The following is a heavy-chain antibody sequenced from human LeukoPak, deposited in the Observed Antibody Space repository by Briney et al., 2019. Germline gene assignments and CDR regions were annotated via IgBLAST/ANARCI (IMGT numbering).Heavy chain of an antibody. CDR2: IYHSGST. CDR1: GGSISSYY. J-gene: IGHJ5*02. V-gene: IGHV4-59*08. CDR3: ARLLGYCSSTSCYFDP. D-gene: IGHD2-2*01. Sequence: SETPSLTCTVSGGSISSYYWSWIRQPPGKGLEWIGYIYHSGSTNYNPSLKSRVTISVDTSKNQFSLKLSSVTAADTAVYYCARLLGYCSSTSCYFDPWGQGTLVTVSS.